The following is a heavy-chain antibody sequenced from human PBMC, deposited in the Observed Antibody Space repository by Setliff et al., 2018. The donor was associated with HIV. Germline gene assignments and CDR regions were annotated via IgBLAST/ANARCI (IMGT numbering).Heavy chain of an antibody. J-gene: IGHJ3*02. Sequence: GESLKISCKGSGYIFTSYWIGWVRQMPGKGLEWMGIIYPGDSDTRYSPSFQGHVTMNKDTSKNQVLLIMTNMDPVDTATYYCAHTRGVSSGYYYNDAFDIWGQGTMVTVSS. CDR2: IYPGDSDT. D-gene: IGHD3-22*01. CDR3: AHTRGVSSGYYYNDAFDI. CDR1: GYIFTSYW. V-gene: IGHV5-51*01.